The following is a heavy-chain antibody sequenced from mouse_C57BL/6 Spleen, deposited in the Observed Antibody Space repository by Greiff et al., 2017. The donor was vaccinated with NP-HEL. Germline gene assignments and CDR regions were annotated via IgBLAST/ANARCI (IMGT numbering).Heavy chain of an antibody. Sequence: VQVVESGPELVKPGASVKISCKASGYAFSSSWMNWVKQRPGKGLEWIGRIYPGDGDTNYNGKFKGKATLTADKSSSTAYMQLSSLTSEDSAVYFCASSGQLRLQAMDYWGQGTSVTVSS. CDR1: GYAFSSSW. CDR2: IYPGDGDT. CDR3: ASSGQLRLQAMDY. J-gene: IGHJ4*01. V-gene: IGHV1-82*01. D-gene: IGHD3-2*02.